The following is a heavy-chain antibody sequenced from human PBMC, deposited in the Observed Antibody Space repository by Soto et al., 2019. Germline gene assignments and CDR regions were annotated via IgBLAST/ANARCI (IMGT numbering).Heavy chain of an antibody. Sequence: ESGGGVVQPGRSLRLACAASGFTFSSLGMHWVRQAPGKGLEWVAVISYDGSNKYYADSVKGRFTISRDNSKNTLYLQMNSLRAEDTAVYYCAKGAPTVDYWGQGTLVTVSS. CDR1: GFTFSSLG. J-gene: IGHJ4*02. D-gene: IGHD4-4*01. CDR2: ISYDGSNK. V-gene: IGHV3-30*18. CDR3: AKGAPTVDY.